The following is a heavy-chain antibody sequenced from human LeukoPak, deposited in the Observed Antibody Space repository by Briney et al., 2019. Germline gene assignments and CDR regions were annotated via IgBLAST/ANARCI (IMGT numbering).Heavy chain of an antibody. CDR3: AKHEGVGAYSQPFDY. V-gene: IGHV3-23*01. D-gene: IGHD1-26*01. J-gene: IGHJ4*02. Sequence: GGSLRLSCAASGFTFSSYAMSWVRQAPGKGLEWVSAISGSGGSTYYADSVKGQFTISRDNSKNTLYLQMNSLRAEDTAVYYCAKHEGVGAYSQPFDYWGQGTLVTVSS. CDR2: ISGSGGST. CDR1: GFTFSSYA.